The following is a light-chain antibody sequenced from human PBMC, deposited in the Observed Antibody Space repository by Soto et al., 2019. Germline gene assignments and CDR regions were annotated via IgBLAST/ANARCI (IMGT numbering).Light chain of an antibody. CDR1: QSISSY. J-gene: IGKJ1*01. CDR3: QQTYSTPRT. Sequence: DIQMTQSPSSLSASVGDRVTITCRASQSISSYLNWYQQKPGKAPKLLIYAASSLQSGVPSRFSGSVSGTDFTLTISSLQPEDFATYYCQQTYSTPRTFGQGTK. CDR2: AAS. V-gene: IGKV1-39*01.